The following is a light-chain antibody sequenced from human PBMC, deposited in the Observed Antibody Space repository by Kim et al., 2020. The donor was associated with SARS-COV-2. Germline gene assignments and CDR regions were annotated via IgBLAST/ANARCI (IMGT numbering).Light chain of an antibody. CDR1: QSVKTN. CDR3: QQRNSWPLT. Sequence: SLSPGERAILSCRASQSVKTNLAWYQHKPGQAPRLLIDDASNRAAGIPARFSGSGSGTDFTLTISSLEPEDFAIYYCQQRNSWPLTFGGGTKVEIK. V-gene: IGKV3-11*01. CDR2: DAS. J-gene: IGKJ4*01.